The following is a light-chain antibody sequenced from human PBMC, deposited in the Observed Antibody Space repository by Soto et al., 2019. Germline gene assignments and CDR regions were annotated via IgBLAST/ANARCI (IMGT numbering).Light chain of an antibody. J-gene: IGKJ1*01. Sequence: DIQMTQSPSSLSASVGDRVTITCRASQTILTYLNWYQQKPGKAPKLLIYAASSLQSGVPSRFSGGGSATDFTLTISSLQPEDFATYYCQQSFSTTWTFGHGTEVEIK. V-gene: IGKV1-39*01. CDR2: AAS. CDR3: QQSFSTTWT. CDR1: QTILTY.